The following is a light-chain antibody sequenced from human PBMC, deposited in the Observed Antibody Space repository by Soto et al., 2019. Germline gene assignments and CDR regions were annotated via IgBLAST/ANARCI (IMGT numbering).Light chain of an antibody. CDR1: SSDVGGYNY. Sequence: QSALTQPRSVSGSPGQSVTISCTGTSSDVGGYNYVSWYQQHPGKAPKLMICDVTKRPSGVPDRFSGSKSGNTASLTISGLQAEDEADYYCCSYAGSNTFGVFGGGTKLTVL. V-gene: IGLV2-11*01. J-gene: IGLJ2*01. CDR2: DVT. CDR3: CSYAGSNTFGV.